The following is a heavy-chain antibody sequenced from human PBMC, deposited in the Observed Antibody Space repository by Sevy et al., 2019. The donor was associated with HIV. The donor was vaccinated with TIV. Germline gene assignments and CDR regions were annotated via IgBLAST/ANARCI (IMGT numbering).Heavy chain of an antibody. CDR2: INPDGSKK. CDR3: VRAIKLAASY. J-gene: IGHJ4*02. V-gene: IGHV3-7*02. Sequence: GGSLRLSCEASAINIRDYWMNWVRQAPGKGLEWVANINPDGSKKYYADSVKGRFTISRDYAKNSVYLQMTSLRAEDTAVYYCVRAIKLAASYWGQGMLVTVSS. CDR1: AINIRDYW. D-gene: IGHD2-15*01.